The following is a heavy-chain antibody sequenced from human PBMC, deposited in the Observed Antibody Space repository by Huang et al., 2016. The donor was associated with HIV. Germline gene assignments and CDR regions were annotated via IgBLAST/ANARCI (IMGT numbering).Heavy chain of an antibody. CDR3: ARTAYSYGFRQGYNWFDP. CDR2: IIPRFGTA. V-gene: IGHV1-69*13. CDR1: GGTFSSYA. D-gene: IGHD5-18*01. Sequence: QVLLVQSGAAVRKPGSSVKVSCRAFGGTFSSYAISWVRQAPGQGLEGMGGIIPRFGTANDTQKFQGRVTITVDESTNTGYMELTRLTSEDTAVYYCARTAYSYGFRQGYNWFDPWGQGTPVTVSS. J-gene: IGHJ5*02.